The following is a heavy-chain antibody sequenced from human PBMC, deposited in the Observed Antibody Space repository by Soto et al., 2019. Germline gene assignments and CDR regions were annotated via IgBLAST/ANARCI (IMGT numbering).Heavy chain of an antibody. J-gene: IGHJ4*02. Sequence: QITLKESGPTLVKPTQTLTLTCTFSGFSLSTSGVGVGWIRQPPGKALEWLALIYWDDDKRYSPSLKSRLTITKDTSKNQVVLTMTNMDPVDTATDYCARDSTGWYGFDYWGQGSLVTVSA. D-gene: IGHD6-19*01. CDR2: IYWDDDK. CDR3: ARDSTGWYGFDY. V-gene: IGHV2-5*02. CDR1: GFSLSTSGVG.